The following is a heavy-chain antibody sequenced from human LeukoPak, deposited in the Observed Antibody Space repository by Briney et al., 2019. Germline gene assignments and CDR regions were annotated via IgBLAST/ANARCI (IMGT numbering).Heavy chain of an antibody. Sequence: ASVKVSCKASGYTFTAYYVHWVRQAPGQGLEWMGWINPNSGVTKYAQKFQGRVTMTRDTSISTAYMELSRLISGDTAVYYCARNRPTMVRGETLRYYYGMDVWGQGTTVTVSS. V-gene: IGHV1-2*02. CDR2: INPNSGVT. D-gene: IGHD3-10*01. CDR3: ARNRPTMVRGETLRYYYGMDV. J-gene: IGHJ6*02. CDR1: GYTFTAYY.